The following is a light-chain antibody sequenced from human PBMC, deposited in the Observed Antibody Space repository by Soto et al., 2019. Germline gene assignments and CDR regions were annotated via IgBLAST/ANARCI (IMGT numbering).Light chain of an antibody. CDR3: QRSYSPPWK. CDR1: QSISTH. CDR2: AAS. V-gene: IGKV1-39*01. J-gene: IGKJ1*01. Sequence: DIQLTQSPSPLPAYVGDRVTITCRASQSISTHLNWYQQTPGKAPKLLIYAASNLQRWVPSRFSGSGSGTDFTLTISSLQPEDFGTYFCQRSYSPPWKFGQGTKV.